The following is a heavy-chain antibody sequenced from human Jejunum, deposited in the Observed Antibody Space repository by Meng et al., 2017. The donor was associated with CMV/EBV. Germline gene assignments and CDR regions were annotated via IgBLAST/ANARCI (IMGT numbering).Heavy chain of an antibody. Sequence: SVFTFDDYAMHWVRQAPGKSLEWVSLISWDGGSTYYADSVKGRFTISRDNSKNSLYLQMNSLRAEDTALYYCAKGDSVTHYFDYWGQGTLVTVSS. CDR2: ISWDGGST. CDR3: AKGDSVTHYFDY. CDR1: VFTFDDYA. V-gene: IGHV3-43D*03. J-gene: IGHJ4*02. D-gene: IGHD4-11*01.